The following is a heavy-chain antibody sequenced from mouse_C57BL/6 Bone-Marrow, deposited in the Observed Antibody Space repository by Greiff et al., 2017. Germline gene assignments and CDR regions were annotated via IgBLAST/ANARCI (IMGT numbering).Heavy chain of an antibody. CDR1: GFTFSSYG. Sequence: EVQLVESGGDLVKPGGSLKLSCAASGFTFSSYGMSWVRQTPDKRLEWVAPISSGGSYTSYPDSVKGRFTISRDNAKNTMYLQMSSLKSEDTAMDYCAREDYYVSSYAWFAYWGQGTLVTVSA. V-gene: IGHV5-6*01. D-gene: IGHD1-1*01. J-gene: IGHJ3*01. CDR2: ISSGGSYT. CDR3: AREDYYVSSYAWFAY.